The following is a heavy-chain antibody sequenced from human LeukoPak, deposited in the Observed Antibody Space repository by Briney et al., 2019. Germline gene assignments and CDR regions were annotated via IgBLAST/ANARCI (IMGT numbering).Heavy chain of an antibody. Sequence: PGGSLRLSCAASGFTFDDYGMSWVRQAPGKGLEWVSGINWNGGSTGYADSVKGRFTISRDNAKNSLYLQMNSLRAEDTAVYYCARYRPLWFGGFYAFDIWGQGTMVTVSS. J-gene: IGHJ3*02. CDR3: ARYRPLWFGGFYAFDI. D-gene: IGHD3-10*01. CDR2: INWNGGST. V-gene: IGHV3-20*04. CDR1: GFTFDDYG.